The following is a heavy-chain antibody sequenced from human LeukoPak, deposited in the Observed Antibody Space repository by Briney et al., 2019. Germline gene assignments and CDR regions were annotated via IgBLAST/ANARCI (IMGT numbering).Heavy chain of an antibody. CDR1: GFTFSNAW. V-gene: IGHV3-15*01. D-gene: IGHD3-16*02. Sequence: PGGSLRLSCAASGFTFSNAWMGWVRQAPGKGLEWVGRIKSKTDGGTTDYAAPVKGRFTISRDDSKNTLYLQMNSLKTEDTAVYYCTTEGGNYDYVWGSYRLTEGGDYWGQGTLVTVSS. CDR2: IKSKTDGGTT. CDR3: TTEGGNYDYVWGSYRLTEGGDY. J-gene: IGHJ4*02.